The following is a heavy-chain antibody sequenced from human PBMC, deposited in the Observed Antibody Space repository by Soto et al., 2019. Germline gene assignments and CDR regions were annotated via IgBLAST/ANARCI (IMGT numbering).Heavy chain of an antibody. CDR3: ARDDFLGASGYVGRYGMDV. V-gene: IGHV1-18*01. Sequence: QVQLVQSGAEVKKPGASVKVSCKASGYTFTSYGISWVRQAPGQGLEWMGWISAYNANTNYAQKLQGRVTMTTDTSTSTAYMELRSLRSDDTAVYYCARDDFLGASGYVGRYGMDVWGQGTTVTVSS. CDR1: GYTFTSYG. D-gene: IGHD3-3*01. J-gene: IGHJ6*02. CDR2: ISAYNANT.